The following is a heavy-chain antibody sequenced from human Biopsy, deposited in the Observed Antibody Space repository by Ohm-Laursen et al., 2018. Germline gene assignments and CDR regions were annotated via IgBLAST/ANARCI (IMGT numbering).Heavy chain of an antibody. CDR3: ARHSLDDFWSGAHYYFDY. D-gene: IGHD3-3*01. CDR1: GGSISSRNHY. CDR2: GYYSGST. Sequence: GTLSLTCNVSGGSISSRNHYWGWLRQPPGKGLEWIGHGYYSGSTFYNSSLENRVTVSVDTSKNQFHLRLTSMSASDTAVYYCARHSLDDFWSGAHYYFDYWGLGTLVTVSS. V-gene: IGHV4-39*01. J-gene: IGHJ4*02.